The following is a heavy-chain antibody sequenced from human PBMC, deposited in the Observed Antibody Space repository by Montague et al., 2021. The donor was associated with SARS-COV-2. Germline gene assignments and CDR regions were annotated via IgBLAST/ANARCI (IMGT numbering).Heavy chain of an antibody. CDR2: ISGSGGST. V-gene: IGHV3-23*01. CDR3: AKVGSSWYHGYYYGMDV. D-gene: IGHD6-13*01. CDR1: GFTFSSYA. J-gene: IGHJ6*02. Sequence: SRRLSCAASGFTFSSYAMSWVRQAPGKGLEWVSAISGSGGSTYYADSVKGRFTISRDNSKNTLYLLMNSLRAEDTAVYYCAKVGSSWYHGYYYGMDVWGQGTTVTVSS.